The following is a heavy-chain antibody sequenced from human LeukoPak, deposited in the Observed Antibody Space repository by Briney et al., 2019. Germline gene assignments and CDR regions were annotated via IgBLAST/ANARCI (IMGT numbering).Heavy chain of an antibody. J-gene: IGHJ4*02. V-gene: IGHV4-39*01. Sequence: SETLSLTCTVSGGSISSNSNYWAWIRQPPGRGLEWIGSISYGGSTYYSPSLESRITISVDTSKNQFSLRLSSVTAADTAVYYCARVGGALSVRGVIKVYDYWGQGTLVTVSS. D-gene: IGHD3-10*01. CDR3: ARVGGALSVRGVIKVYDY. CDR1: GGSISSNSNY. CDR2: ISYGGST.